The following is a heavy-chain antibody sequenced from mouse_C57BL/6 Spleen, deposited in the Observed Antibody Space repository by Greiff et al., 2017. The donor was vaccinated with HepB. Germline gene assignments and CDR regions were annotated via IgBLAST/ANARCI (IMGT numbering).Heavy chain of an antibody. V-gene: IGHV1-66*01. CDR1: GYSFTSYY. CDR2: IYPGSGNT. D-gene: IGHD3-2*02. J-gene: IGHJ4*01. CDR3: ARGGAQATDYYAMDY. Sequence: VQLQESGPELVKPGASVKISCKASGYSFTSYYIHWVKQRPGQGLEWIGWIYPGSGNTKYNEKFKGKATLTADTSSSTAYMQLSSLTSEDSAVYYCARGGAQATDYYAMDYWGQGTSVTVSS.